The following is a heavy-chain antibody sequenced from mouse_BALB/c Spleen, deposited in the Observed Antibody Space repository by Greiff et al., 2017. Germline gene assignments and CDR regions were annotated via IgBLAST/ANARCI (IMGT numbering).Heavy chain of an antibody. CDR1: GFTFSSYT. CDR2: ISNGGGST. Sequence: EVQGVESGGGLVQPGGSLKLSCAASGFTFSSYTMSWVRQTPEKRLEWVAYISNGGGSTYYPDTVKGRFTISRDNAKNTLYLQMSSLKSEDTAMYYCARHFGYGGGFAYWGQGTLVTVSA. J-gene: IGHJ3*01. CDR3: ARHFGYGGGFAY. D-gene: IGHD2-2*01. V-gene: IGHV5-12-2*01.